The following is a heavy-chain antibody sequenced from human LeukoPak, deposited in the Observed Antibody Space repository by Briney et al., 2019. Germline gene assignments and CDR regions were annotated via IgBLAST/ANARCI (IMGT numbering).Heavy chain of an antibody. J-gene: IGHJ5*02. D-gene: IGHD6-19*01. Sequence: ASVKVSCKASGGTFSSYAISWVRQAPGQGLEWMGGIIPIFGTANYAQKFQGRVTITADESTSTAYMELSSLRSEDMAVYYCARQALAVAGMNWFDPWGQGTLVTVSS. CDR3: ARQALAVAGMNWFDP. CDR1: GGTFSSYA. V-gene: IGHV1-69*13. CDR2: IIPIFGTA.